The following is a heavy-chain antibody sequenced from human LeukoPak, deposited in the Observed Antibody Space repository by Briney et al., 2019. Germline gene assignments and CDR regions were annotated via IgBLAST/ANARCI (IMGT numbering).Heavy chain of an antibody. D-gene: IGHD4-17*01. CDR3: AREKTTVKGGGYFDY. CDR2: ISYDGSNK. V-gene: IGHV3-30*04. CDR1: GFTFSSYA. Sequence: QPGGSLRLSCAASGFTFSSYAMHWVRQAPGKGLEWVAVISYDGSNKYYADSVKGRFTISRDNSKNTLYLQMNSLRAEDTAVYYCAREKTTVKGGGYFDYWGQGTLVTVSS. J-gene: IGHJ4*02.